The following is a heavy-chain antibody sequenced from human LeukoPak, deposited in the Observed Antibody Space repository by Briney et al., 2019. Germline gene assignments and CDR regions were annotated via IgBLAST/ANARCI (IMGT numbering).Heavy chain of an antibody. V-gene: IGHV5-51*01. J-gene: IGHJ4*02. D-gene: IGHD3-22*01. CDR3: ARHFPGGSYYYDSSGYYY. CDR1: GYSFTSYW. Sequence: GESLKISCKGSGYSFTSYWIGWVRQMPGKGLEWMGIIYPGDSDTRYSPSFQGQVTISADKSISTAYLQWSSLKASDTAMYYCARHFPGGSYYYDSSGYYYWGQGTLVTVSS. CDR2: IYPGDSDT.